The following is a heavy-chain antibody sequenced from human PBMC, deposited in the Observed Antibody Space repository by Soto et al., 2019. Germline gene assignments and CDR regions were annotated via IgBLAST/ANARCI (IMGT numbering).Heavy chain of an antibody. V-gene: IGHV1-8*02. J-gene: IGHJ6*02. Sequence: ASVKVACKASGYDFTAYDINWVRQASGQGLEWMGWMNPINGATGTARRFQGRVSLSRNTATGTAYLELTSLRSDDTAVYYCGRGPSPRAPAGGTPYYYAMDVWGQGTTVTVSS. D-gene: IGHD6-13*01. CDR2: MNPINGAT. CDR1: GYDFTAYD. CDR3: GRGPSPRAPAGGTPYYYAMDV.